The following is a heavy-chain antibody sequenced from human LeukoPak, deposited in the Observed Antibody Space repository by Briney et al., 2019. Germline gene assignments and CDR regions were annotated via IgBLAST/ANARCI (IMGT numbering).Heavy chain of an antibody. CDR2: IRGSGGST. Sequence: GGSLRLSCAASGFTFSSYAMSWVRQAPGKGLEWVSAIRGSGGSTYYADSVKGRFTISRDNSKNTLYLQMNSLRAGDTAVYYCAKDHCSSTSCYTGLFDYWGQGTLVTVSS. CDR3: AKDHCSSTSCYTGLFDY. J-gene: IGHJ4*02. D-gene: IGHD2-2*02. CDR1: GFTFSSYA. V-gene: IGHV3-23*01.